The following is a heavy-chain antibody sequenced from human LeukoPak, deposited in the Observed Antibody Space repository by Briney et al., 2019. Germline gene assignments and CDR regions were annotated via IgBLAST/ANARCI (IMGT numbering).Heavy chain of an antibody. Sequence: SETLSLTCTVSGGSISSSSYYWGWIRQPPGKGLEWIGSIYYSGSTYYNPSLKSRVTISVDTSKNQFSLKLSSVAAADTAVYYCARIFISGGNWFDPWGQGTLVTVSS. V-gene: IGHV4-39*07. J-gene: IGHJ5*02. D-gene: IGHD3-9*01. CDR1: GGSISSSSYY. CDR2: IYYSGST. CDR3: ARIFISGGNWFDP.